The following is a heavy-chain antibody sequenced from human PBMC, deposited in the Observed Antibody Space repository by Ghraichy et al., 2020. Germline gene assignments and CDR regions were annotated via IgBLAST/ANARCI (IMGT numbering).Heavy chain of an antibody. CDR3: ATDLRWELHNAFDI. Sequence: ASVQVSCKVSGYTLTELSMHWVRQAPGKGLEWMGGFDPEDGETIYAQKFQGRVTMTEDTSTDTAYMELSSLRSEDTAVYYCATDLRWELHNAFDIWGQGTMVTVSS. CDR1: GYTLTELS. D-gene: IGHD2-15*01. CDR2: FDPEDGET. J-gene: IGHJ3*02. V-gene: IGHV1-24*01.